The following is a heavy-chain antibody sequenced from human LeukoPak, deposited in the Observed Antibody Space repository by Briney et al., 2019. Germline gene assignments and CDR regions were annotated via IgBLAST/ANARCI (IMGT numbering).Heavy chain of an antibody. Sequence: GGSLRLSCAASGFTFSSYSMNWVRQAPGKGLEWVSSISSSSSYIYYADSVKGRFTISRDNAKNSLYLQMNSLRAEDTAVYYFARFSTGTTFFAFDIWGQGTMVTVSS. CDR1: GFTFSSYS. V-gene: IGHV3-21*01. CDR3: ARFSTGTTFFAFDI. CDR2: ISSSSSYI. D-gene: IGHD1-1*01. J-gene: IGHJ3*02.